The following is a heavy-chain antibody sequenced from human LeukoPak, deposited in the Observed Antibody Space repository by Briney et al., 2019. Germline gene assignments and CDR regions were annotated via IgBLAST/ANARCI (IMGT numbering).Heavy chain of an antibody. CDR2: ISAYNGNT. V-gene: IGHV1-18*01. CDR1: GYTFTSYG. J-gene: IGHJ4*02. D-gene: IGHD3-16*02. CDR3: ARGFRLGELSSHPLWPYDY. Sequence: ASVKVSCKASGYTFTSYGISWVRQAPGQGLEWMGWISAYNGNTNYAQKLQGRVTMTTDTSTSTAYMELRSLRSDDTAVYYCARGFRLGELSSHPLWPYDYWGQGTLVTVSS.